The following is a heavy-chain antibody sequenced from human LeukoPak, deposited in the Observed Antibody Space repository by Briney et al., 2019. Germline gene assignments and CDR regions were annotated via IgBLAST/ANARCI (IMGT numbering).Heavy chain of an antibody. CDR1: GYSLTNYY. V-gene: IGHV1-18*04. CDR3: ARDRRLNPFTIFPGTNWFDP. J-gene: IGHJ5*02. D-gene: IGHD3-3*01. Sequence: GASVKVSCTAFGYSLTNYYVHWVRQAPGQGLEWMGWISAYNGNTNYAQKLQGRVTMTTDTSTSTAYMELRSLRSDDTAVYYCARDRRLNPFTIFPGTNWFDPWGQGTLVTVSS. CDR2: ISAYNGNT.